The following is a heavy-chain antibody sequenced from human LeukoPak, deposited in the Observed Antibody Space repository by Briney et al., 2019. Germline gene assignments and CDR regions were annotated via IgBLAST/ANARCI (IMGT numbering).Heavy chain of an antibody. D-gene: IGHD3-10*01. Sequence: SETLSLTCTVSGGSISSGSYYWSWIRQPAGKGLEWIGRIYTSGSTNYNPSLKSRVTISVDTSKNQFSLKLSSVTAADTAVYYCASTMAFSPYNWFDPWGQGTLVTVSS. J-gene: IGHJ5*02. CDR1: GGSISSGSYY. V-gene: IGHV4-61*02. CDR2: IYTSGST. CDR3: ASTMAFSPYNWFDP.